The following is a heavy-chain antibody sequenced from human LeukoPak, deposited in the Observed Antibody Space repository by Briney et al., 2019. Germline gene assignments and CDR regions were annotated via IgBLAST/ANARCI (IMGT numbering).Heavy chain of an antibody. CDR2: INQSGST. J-gene: IGHJ3*02. Sequence: SETLSLTCAVYGGSFSGYYWSWIRQPPGKGLEWIGEINQSGSTSYNPSLKSRVTISVDTSKNQFSLRLSSVTAADTAVYYCATIQRNHAFDIWGQGTMITVSS. V-gene: IGHV4-34*01. CDR3: ATIQRNHAFDI. CDR1: GGSFSGYY. D-gene: IGHD6-25*01.